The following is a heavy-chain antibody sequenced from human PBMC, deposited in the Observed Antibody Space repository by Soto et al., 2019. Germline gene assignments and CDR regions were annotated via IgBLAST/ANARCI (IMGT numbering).Heavy chain of an antibody. CDR2: INAGNGNT. D-gene: IGHD2-15*01. Sequence: AASVKVSCKASGYTFTSYAMHWVRQAPGQRLEWMGWINAGNGNTKYSQKFQGRVTITRDTSASTAYMELSSLRSEDTAVYYCARASRYCSGGSCYGMDVWGQGTTVTVSS. CDR1: GYTFTSYA. J-gene: IGHJ6*02. V-gene: IGHV1-3*01. CDR3: ARASRYCSGGSCYGMDV.